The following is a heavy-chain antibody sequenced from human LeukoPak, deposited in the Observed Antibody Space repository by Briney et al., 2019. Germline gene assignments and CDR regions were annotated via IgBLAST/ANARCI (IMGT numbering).Heavy chain of an antibody. CDR3: AKDLTYYYGLGSSNNAFDI. Sequence: GGSLRLSCAASGFTFSSYAMGWVRQAPGKGLEWVSGISGSGDYTYYADSLKGRFTISRDNSKNTLYLQMNSLRAEDTALYYCAKDLTYYYGLGSSNNAFDIWGQGTMVTVSS. V-gene: IGHV3-23*01. D-gene: IGHD3-10*01. CDR1: GFTFSSYA. J-gene: IGHJ3*02. CDR2: ISGSGDYT.